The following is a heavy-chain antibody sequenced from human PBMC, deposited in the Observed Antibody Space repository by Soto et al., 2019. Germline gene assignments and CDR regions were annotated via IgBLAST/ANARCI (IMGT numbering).Heavy chain of an antibody. CDR3: ARGHVRRVGDYYYGMDV. V-gene: IGHV3-33*01. J-gene: IGHJ6*02. CDR1: GFTFSNFG. Sequence: VQLVESGGGVVQPGRSLRLSCAASGFTFSNFGMHWVRQAPGKGLEWVAVIYYDGSKKYYADSVRGRFTISRDNSKNTLYLQMNSLRAEDTAVYYCARGHVRRVGDYYYGMDVWGQGTTVTVSS. CDR2: IYYDGSKK. D-gene: IGHD1-26*01.